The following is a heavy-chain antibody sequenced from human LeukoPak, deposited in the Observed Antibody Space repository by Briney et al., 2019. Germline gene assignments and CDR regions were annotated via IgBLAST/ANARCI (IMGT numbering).Heavy chain of an antibody. J-gene: IGHJ6*02. D-gene: IGHD3-10*01. CDR1: GHTFTSYG. CDR2: ISAYNGNT. Sequence: GASVKVSCKASGHTFTSYGISWVRQAPGQGLEWMGWISAYNGNTNYAQKLQGRVTMTTDTSTSTAYMELRSLRSDGTAVYYCARATYYYGSGSHYGMDVWGQGTTVTVSS. V-gene: IGHV1-18*01. CDR3: ARATYYYGSGSHYGMDV.